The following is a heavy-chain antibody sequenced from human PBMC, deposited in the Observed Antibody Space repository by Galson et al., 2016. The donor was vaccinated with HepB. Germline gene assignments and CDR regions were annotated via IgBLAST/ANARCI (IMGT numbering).Heavy chain of an antibody. Sequence: SLRLSCAASGFTVSSNYMSWVRQAPGKGLEWVAIIWFDGSKKYYAASVKGRFAFSRDNSKTTLSLQMTRLRAEDTAVCYCAKDLQTPSGFDYWGQGTLVTVSS. V-gene: IGHV3-33*06. CDR1: GFTVSSNY. CDR3: AKDLQTPSGFDY. J-gene: IGHJ4*02. CDR2: IWFDGSKK.